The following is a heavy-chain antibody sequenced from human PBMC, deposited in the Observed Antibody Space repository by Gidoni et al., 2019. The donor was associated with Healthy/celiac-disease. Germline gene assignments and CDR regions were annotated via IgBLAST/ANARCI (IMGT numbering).Heavy chain of an antibody. CDR2: IYYSGST. CDR1: GGSISSSSYY. CDR3: ARLRVRGGCFDY. J-gene: IGHJ4*02. D-gene: IGHD3-10*01. V-gene: IGHV4-39*01. Sequence: QLQLQESGPGLVKPSETLSLTCTVSGGSISSSSYYWGWIRQPPGKGLEWIGSIYYSGSTYYNPSLKSRVTISVDTSKNQFSLKLSSVTAADTAVYYCARLRVRGGCFDYWGQGTLVTVSS.